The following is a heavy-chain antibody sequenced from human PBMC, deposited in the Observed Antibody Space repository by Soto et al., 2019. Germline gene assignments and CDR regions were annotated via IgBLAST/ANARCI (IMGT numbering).Heavy chain of an antibody. J-gene: IGHJ5*02. Sequence: QVQLQESGPGLLKPSETLSLTCTVSGGSISSYYWSWIRQPPGKGLEWIGHIYYSGNTNYNSSLKSRVTISMDTSKRQLSLKLRSVTAADTAVYYCARARDCSGGTCYSWWFDPWGQGTLVTVSS. D-gene: IGHD2-15*01. CDR2: IYYSGNT. V-gene: IGHV4-59*01. CDR3: ARARDCSGGTCYSWWFDP. CDR1: GGSISSYY.